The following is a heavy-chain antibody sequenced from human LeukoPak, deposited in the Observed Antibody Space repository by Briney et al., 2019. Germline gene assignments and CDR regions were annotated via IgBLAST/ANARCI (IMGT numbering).Heavy chain of an antibody. Sequence: GGSLRLSCEASGFTFSNYGMNWVRQAPGKGLEWVSFTDTSGNYIYYGDSVKGRFTISRDNARNSLYLQMNSLRAEDTAVYYCARVSYSGYFIDSWGQGTLVTVSS. D-gene: IGHD5-12*01. CDR1: GFTFSNYG. CDR3: ARVSYSGYFIDS. CDR2: TDTSGNYI. V-gene: IGHV3-21*01. J-gene: IGHJ4*02.